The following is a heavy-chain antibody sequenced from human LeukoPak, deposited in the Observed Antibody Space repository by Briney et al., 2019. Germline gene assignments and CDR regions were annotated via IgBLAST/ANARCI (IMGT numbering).Heavy chain of an antibody. CDR1: GGTFSSYA. J-gene: IGHJ4*02. CDR3: ARSLVDYGSGSYRSFDY. Sequence: SVKVSCKASGGTFSSYAISWVRQAPGQGLEWMGGIIPIFGTANYAQKFQGSVTITADESTSTAYMELSSLRSEDTAVYYCARSLVDYGSGSYRSFDYWGQGTLVTVSS. CDR2: IIPIFGTA. V-gene: IGHV1-69*01. D-gene: IGHD3-10*01.